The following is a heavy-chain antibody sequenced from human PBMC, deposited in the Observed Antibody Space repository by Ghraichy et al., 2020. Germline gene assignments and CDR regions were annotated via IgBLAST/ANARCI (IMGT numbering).Heavy chain of an antibody. J-gene: IGHJ3*02. CDR2: IYYSGST. D-gene: IGHD3-3*01. CDR3: ARLIKSGYYKYGFDI. Sequence: SETLSLTCTVSGDSISSGSYYWAWVRQPPGKGLEWIGHIYYSGSTYYNPSLKSRVTISVHTSKSQFSLNLNSVTAADTAVYYCARLIKSGYYKYGFDIWGQGTMVTVSS. CDR1: GDSISSGSYY. V-gene: IGHV4-39*01.